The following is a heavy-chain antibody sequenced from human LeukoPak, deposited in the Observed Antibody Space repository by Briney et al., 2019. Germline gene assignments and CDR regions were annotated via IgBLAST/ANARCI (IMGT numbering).Heavy chain of an antibody. Sequence: PGGSLRLSCAASGFTFDTYEMNWVRQAPGKGLEWVSHIYSSDTTYADSVKGRFTISRDNAKNSLYLQMNSLRDEDTAVYYCARDLHYAFDIWGQGTMVTASS. CDR3: ARDLHYAFDI. CDR1: GFTFDTYE. CDR2: IYSSDTT. V-gene: IGHV3-48*03. D-gene: IGHD3-10*01. J-gene: IGHJ3*02.